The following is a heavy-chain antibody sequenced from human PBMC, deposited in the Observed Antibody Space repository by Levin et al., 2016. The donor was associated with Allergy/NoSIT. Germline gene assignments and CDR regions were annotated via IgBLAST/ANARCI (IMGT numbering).Heavy chain of an antibody. J-gene: IGHJ4*02. Sequence: WVRQAPGQGLEWMGRIIPILGIANYAQKFQGRVTITADKSTSTAYMELSSLRSEDTAVYYCAREKGKYYYGSGSNGSPSYFDYWGQGTLVTVSS. V-gene: IGHV1-69*04. CDR2: IIPILGIA. CDR3: AREKGKYYYGSGSNGSPSYFDY. D-gene: IGHD3-10*01.